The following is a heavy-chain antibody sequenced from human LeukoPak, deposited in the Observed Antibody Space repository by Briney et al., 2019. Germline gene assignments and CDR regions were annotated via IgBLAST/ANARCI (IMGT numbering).Heavy chain of an antibody. V-gene: IGHV3-23*01. D-gene: IGHD2-8*01. J-gene: IGHJ4*02. CDR3: AKRITVSAGYYLDS. CDR1: GFSISSLA. CDR2: VSGGGAYT. Sequence: PGGSLRLSCVGSGFSISSLAMSWVRQAPGKGLEWVSTVSGGGAYTYYADSVKGRFTVSRDDSKSMHFLQMNSLRPEDTALYFCAKRITVSAGYYLDSWGQGTLVTVSS.